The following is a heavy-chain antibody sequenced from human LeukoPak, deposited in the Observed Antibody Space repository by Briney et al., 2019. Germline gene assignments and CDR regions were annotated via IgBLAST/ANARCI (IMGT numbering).Heavy chain of an antibody. CDR3: ARDRGTTGYYYLDS. D-gene: IGHD1-26*01. V-gene: IGHV4-59*01. Sequence: SETLSLTCSVSGGPITEYYWSWLRRPPGKGLEWIGYIYHNGSTNYSPSLKSRLTMSVDASRNQFSLKLVSVTAADTAVYYCARDRGTTGYYYLDSWGQGILVTVSS. CDR2: IYHNGST. CDR1: GGPITEYY. J-gene: IGHJ4*02.